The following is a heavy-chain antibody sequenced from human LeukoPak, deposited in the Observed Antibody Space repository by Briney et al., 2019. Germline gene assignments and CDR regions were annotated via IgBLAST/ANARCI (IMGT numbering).Heavy chain of an antibody. CDR2: ISGSNSYI. J-gene: IGHJ3*02. V-gene: IGHV3-21*04. CDR1: GFTFSSYT. Sequence: GGSLRLSCAAYGFTFSSYTMHWIRQAPGKGLEWVSSISGSNSYIFYADSVKGRFTVSRDNAKDSLYLQMNSLRAEDTAVYYCAKGARGRWELLLGAFDIWGQGTMVTVSS. CDR3: AKGARGRWELLLGAFDI. D-gene: IGHD1-26*01.